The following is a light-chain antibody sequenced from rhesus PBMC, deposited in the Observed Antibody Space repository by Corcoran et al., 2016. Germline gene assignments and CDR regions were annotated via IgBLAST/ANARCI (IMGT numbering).Light chain of an antibody. CDR2: GAS. CDR3: QKYSSSPPLT. V-gene: IGKV3-53*01. CDR1: QSVSSY. J-gene: IGKJ4*01. Sequence: QVILTQSPATLSLSPGERATLSCRASQSVSSYLAWYQQKPGQAPRLLIYGASSRATGIPDRFSGSWAGTEFTLTISSLEPEDFAVYYCQKYSSSPPLTFGGGTKVEIK.